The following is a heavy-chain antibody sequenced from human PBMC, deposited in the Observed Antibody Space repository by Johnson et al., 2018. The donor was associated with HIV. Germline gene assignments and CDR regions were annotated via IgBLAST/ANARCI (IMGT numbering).Heavy chain of an antibody. CDR1: GFTFSSYG. D-gene: IGHD6-19*01. J-gene: IGHJ3*02. CDR3: AKSPSGLGSAFDI. CDR2: IRYDGSNK. V-gene: IGHV3-30*02. Sequence: QVQLVESGGGAVQPGRSLRLSCAASGFTFSSYGMHWVRQAPGKGLEWVAFIRYDGSNKYYADSVKGRFTISRDNSKNTLYLQMNSLRAEDTAVYYCAKSPSGLGSAFDIWGQGTMVTVSS.